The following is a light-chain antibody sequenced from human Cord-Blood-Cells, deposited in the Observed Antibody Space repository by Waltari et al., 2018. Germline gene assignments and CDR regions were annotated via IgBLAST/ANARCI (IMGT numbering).Light chain of an antibody. CDR1: QSVSSSY. V-gene: IGKV3-20*01. CDR2: GAS. CDR3: QQYGSSPPYT. Sequence: EIVLTQSPGTLSLSPGERATLSCRASQSVSSSYLAWYQQKPGQAPRLLIYGASSRATGIPDRFSDSGSGTDFARTISRLEPEDFAVYYCQQYGSSPPYTFGQGTKLEIK. J-gene: IGKJ2*01.